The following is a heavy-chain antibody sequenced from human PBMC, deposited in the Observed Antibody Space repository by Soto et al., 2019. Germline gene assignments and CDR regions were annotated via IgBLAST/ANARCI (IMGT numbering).Heavy chain of an antibody. V-gene: IGHV1-69*01. J-gene: IGHJ4*02. Sequence: QVQLVQSGAEVKKPGSSMKVSCKTSGGTFRNYYISWVRQSPGQGLEWMGVIIPMFDTPNYAQKFQGRVTITADESTSAAYLELSSLRAEDTAGYYCTRGYSSGSFDSWGQGSMITVSS. CDR3: TRGYSSGSFDS. CDR2: IIPMFDTP. D-gene: IGHD1-20*01. CDR1: GGTFRNYY.